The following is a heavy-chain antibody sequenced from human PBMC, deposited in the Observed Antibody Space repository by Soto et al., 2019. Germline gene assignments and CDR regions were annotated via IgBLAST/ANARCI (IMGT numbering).Heavy chain of an antibody. V-gene: IGHV1-69*19. CDR3: AGTSWHYYYGMDL. CDR2: IIPVFDKP. Sequence: QVQLEQSGAEVKKSGSSVKISCKASGVTFNSYALSWVRQAPGQGLEWMGGIIPVFDKPTYAQKFQGRVTITADASTNTGYMALSSLRAEDTSVYYCAGTSWHYYYGMDLWGQGTTVTVSS. D-gene: IGHD1-1*01. CDR1: GVTFNSYA. J-gene: IGHJ6*02.